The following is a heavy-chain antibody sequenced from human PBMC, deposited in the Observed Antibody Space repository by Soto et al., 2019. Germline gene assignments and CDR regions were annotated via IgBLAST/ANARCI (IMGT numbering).Heavy chain of an antibody. CDR1: GFTVTSYS. D-gene: IGHD1-26*01. V-gene: IGHV3-23*01. J-gene: IGHJ5*01. Sequence: XECLRLSCAASGFTVTSYSMSWVRLTPGKGLEWVSAISGSGSNTFYADSVRGRFTISRDNSKNTVFLQMNNLRAEDTAVYFCARDRATFESWGQGTRVTVSS. CDR2: ISGSGSNT. CDR3: ARDRATFES.